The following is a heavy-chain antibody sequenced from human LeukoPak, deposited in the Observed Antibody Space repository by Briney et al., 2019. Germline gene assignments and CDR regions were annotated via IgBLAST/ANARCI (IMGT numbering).Heavy chain of an antibody. CDR1: GGTFSSYA. J-gene: IGHJ4*02. V-gene: IGHV1-69*04. CDR3: ARAPPIHKTMIVVVPSYYFDY. CDR2: IIPILGIA. D-gene: IGHD3-22*01. Sequence: SVKVSCKASGGTFSSYAISWVRQAPGQGLEWMGRIIPILGIANYAQKFQGRVTMTRNTSISTAYMELSSLRSEDTAVYYCARAPPIHKTMIVVVPSYYFDYWGQGTLVTVSS.